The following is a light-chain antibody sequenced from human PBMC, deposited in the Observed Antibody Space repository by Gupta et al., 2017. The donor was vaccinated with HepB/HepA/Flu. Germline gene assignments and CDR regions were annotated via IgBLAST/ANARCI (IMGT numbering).Light chain of an antibody. V-gene: IGLV3-1*01. Sequence: SSELTQPPSASVSPGQTASITCSGDKLGDKYACWYQQKPCQSPVLVIYQDSKRPSGIPERFSGSNSGNTATLTISGTQAMDEADYYCQAWDSSTLVVFGGGTKLTVL. J-gene: IGLJ2*01. CDR3: QAWDSSTLVV. CDR2: QDS. CDR1: KLGDKY.